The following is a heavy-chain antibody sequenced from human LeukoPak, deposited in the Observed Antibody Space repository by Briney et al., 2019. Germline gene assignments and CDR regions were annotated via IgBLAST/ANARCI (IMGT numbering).Heavy chain of an antibody. CDR3: ARDPNKYCGGECSIDY. CDR1: GFTFRRYA. V-gene: IGHV3-30-3*01. Sequence: GGSLRLSCAASGFTFRRYAMHWVRQAPGKGLEWVTIISHDGSNKYYADSVKGRFTISRDNSKNTLFLQMNSLRAEDTAVYYCARDPNKYCGGECSIDYWGQGTLVTVSS. CDR2: ISHDGSNK. D-gene: IGHD2-21*01. J-gene: IGHJ4*02.